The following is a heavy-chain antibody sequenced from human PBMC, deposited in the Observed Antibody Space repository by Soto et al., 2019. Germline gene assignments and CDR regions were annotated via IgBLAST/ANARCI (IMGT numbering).Heavy chain of an antibody. V-gene: IGHV3-9*01. D-gene: IGHD3-3*01. CDR3: AKGAVTSIFGYFDY. Sequence: EVHLVESGVGLVQPGRSLRLSCTASGFTFDDYAMHWVRQVPGKGLEWVSSISWNSGNIVYADSVKGRFTISRDSANNALYLQMSSLRTEDTALYYCAKGAVTSIFGYFDYWGQGTLVTVSS. CDR2: ISWNSGNI. J-gene: IGHJ4*02. CDR1: GFTFDDYA.